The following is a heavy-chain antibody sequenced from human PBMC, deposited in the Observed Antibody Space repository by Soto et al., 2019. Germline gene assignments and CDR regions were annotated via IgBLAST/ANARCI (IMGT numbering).Heavy chain of an antibody. J-gene: IGHJ4*02. V-gene: IGHV1-69*06. CDR1: GGTFSSYA. CDR2: IIPIFGTA. D-gene: IGHD2-21*01. Sequence: ASVKVSGKASGGTFSSYAISWVRQAPGQGLEWMGGIIPIFGTANYAQKFQGRVTITADKSTSTAYMELSTLRSEDTPVYYYAREGPGDLSDYWGQGTLVTVSS. CDR3: AREGPGDLSDY.